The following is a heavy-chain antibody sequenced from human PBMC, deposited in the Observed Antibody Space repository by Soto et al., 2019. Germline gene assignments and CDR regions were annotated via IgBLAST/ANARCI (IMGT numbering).Heavy chain of an antibody. Sequence: PGGSLRLSCAASVFIFGDFTMHWVRLVPGKGLQWVSYINWDGRIAMYADSVKGRFTISRDNTNNHLYLQMNSLRSDDTALYYCAKDEGAAVESPGDWGHGTLVTVSS. D-gene: IGHD6-13*01. V-gene: IGHV3-43*01. CDR1: VFIFGDFT. CDR3: AKDEGAAVESPGD. CDR2: INWDGRIA. J-gene: IGHJ4*01.